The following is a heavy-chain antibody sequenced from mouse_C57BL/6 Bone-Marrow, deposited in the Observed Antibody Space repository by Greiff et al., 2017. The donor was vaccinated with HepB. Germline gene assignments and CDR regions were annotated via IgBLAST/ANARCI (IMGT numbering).Heavy chain of an antibody. D-gene: IGHD2-4*01. J-gene: IGHJ2*01. CDR2: IHPNSGST. Sequence: VQLQESGAELVKPGASVKLSCKASGYTFTSYWMHWVKQRPGQGLEWIGMIHPNSGSTNYNEKFKSKAKLTVDKSSSTAYIQLSSLTSEDSAVYCCTRRGIYDYALYYGGQGTTLTVCS. CDR3: TRRGIYDYALYY. V-gene: IGHV1-64*01. CDR1: GYTFTSYW.